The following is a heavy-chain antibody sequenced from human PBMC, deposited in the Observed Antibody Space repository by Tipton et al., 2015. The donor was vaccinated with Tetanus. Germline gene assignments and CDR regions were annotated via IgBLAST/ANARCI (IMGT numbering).Heavy chain of an antibody. V-gene: IGHV3-30*03. Sequence: RSLRLSCAASGFTFSSYAMHWVRQAPGKGLEWVAVISYDGSHKYYADSVKGRFSISRDNSKNTLYLQMNSLRVEDTAVYYCARDPHTIRTGNHRGFDYWGQGTKVTVSS. CDR2: ISYDGSHK. J-gene: IGHJ4*02. CDR1: GFTFSSYA. D-gene: IGHD3-10*01. CDR3: ARDPHTIRTGNHRGFDY.